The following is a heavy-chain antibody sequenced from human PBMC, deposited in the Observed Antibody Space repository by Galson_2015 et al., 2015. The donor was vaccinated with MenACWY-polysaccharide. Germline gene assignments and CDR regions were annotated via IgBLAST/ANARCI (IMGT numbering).Heavy chain of an antibody. D-gene: IGHD6-19*01. J-gene: IGHJ4*02. CDR1: GYTFTDFY. CDR2: INPNGGGT. Sequence: SVKVSCKASGYTFTDFYIHWVRQAPGQRLEWMGWINPNGGGTHYEQKYQARVTMTRDTSINTAYMELSRLSSDDTAVYYCTRGGGRYYVDYWGQGTLVTVSS. CDR3: TRGGGRYYVDY. V-gene: IGHV1-2*02.